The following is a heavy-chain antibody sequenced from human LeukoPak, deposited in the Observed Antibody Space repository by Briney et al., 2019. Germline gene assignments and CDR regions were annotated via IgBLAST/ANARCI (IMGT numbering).Heavy chain of an antibody. CDR1: GGTFSSYT. Sequence: SVKVSCKASGGTFSSYTIGWVRQAPGQGLEWMGRIIPILGIANYAQKFQGRVTITADKSTSTAYMELSGLRSEDTAVYYCARVSCSSTSCYTGWFDPWGQGTLVTVSS. D-gene: IGHD2-2*02. V-gene: IGHV1-69*02. J-gene: IGHJ5*02. CDR3: ARVSCSSTSCYTGWFDP. CDR2: IIPILGIA.